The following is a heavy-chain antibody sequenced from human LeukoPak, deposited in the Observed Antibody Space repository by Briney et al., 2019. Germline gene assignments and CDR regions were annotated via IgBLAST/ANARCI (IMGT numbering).Heavy chain of an antibody. Sequence: GASVKVSCKASGYTFTGYYMHWVRQAPGQGLEWMGWINPNSGGTNYAQKLQGRVTMTRDTSISTAYMELSRLRSDDTAVYYCARDPHYTSNLDYWGQGTLVTVSS. V-gene: IGHV1-2*02. CDR2: INPNSGGT. J-gene: IGHJ4*02. D-gene: IGHD3-3*01. CDR1: GYTFTGYY. CDR3: ARDPHYTSNLDY.